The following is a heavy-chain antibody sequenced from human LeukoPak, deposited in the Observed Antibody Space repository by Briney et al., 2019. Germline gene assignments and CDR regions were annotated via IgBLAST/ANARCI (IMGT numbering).Heavy chain of an antibody. CDR3: ARRAVTGTIYYFDY. V-gene: IGHV3-20*04. Sequence: GSLRLSCAASGFTFDNYGMSWVRQAPGKGLEWVSGITWNGAYRGYADSVKGRFTISRDNAKNSLYLEINSLRVEDTALYYCARRAVTGTIYYFDYWGQGTLVTVSS. CDR2: ITWNGAYR. CDR1: GFTFDNYG. J-gene: IGHJ4*02. D-gene: IGHD6-19*01.